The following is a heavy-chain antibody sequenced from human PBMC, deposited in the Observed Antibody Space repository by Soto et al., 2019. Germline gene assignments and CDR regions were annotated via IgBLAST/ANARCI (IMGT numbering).Heavy chain of an antibody. CDR2: MNPNSGNT. J-gene: IGHJ4*02. Sequence: ASVKVSCKASGYTFTSYDINWVRQATGQGLEWMGWMNPNSGNTGYAQKFQGRVTMTRNTSISTAYMELSSLRSEDTAVYYCAKDDVVYDSSGYYALDYWGQGTQVTVSS. CDR3: AKDDVVYDSSGYYALDY. V-gene: IGHV1-8*01. D-gene: IGHD3-22*01. CDR1: GYTFTSYD.